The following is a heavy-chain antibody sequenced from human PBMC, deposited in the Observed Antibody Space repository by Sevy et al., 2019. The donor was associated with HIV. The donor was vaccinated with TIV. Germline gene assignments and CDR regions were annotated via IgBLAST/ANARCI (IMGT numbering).Heavy chain of an antibody. CDR3: ARQGYDGSGSYHFDY. CDR2: IYPGDSDT. CDR1: GYSFTSYW. J-gene: IGHJ4*02. V-gene: IGHV5-51*01. Sequence: GESLKISCKGSGYSFTSYWIGWVRQMPGKGLEWMGIIYPGDSDTRYRPSFQGQVTISADKSISTAYLQWSSLKASDTAMYYCARQGYDGSGSYHFDYWGQGTLVTVS. D-gene: IGHD3-10*01.